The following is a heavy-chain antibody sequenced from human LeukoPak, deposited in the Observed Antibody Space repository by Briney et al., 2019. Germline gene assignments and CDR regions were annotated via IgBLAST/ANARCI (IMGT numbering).Heavy chain of an antibody. CDR2: IFPIFGTA. CDR1: GGTFSSYA. J-gene: IGHJ6*03. V-gene: IGHV1-69*05. Sequence: ASVKVSCKASGGTFSSYAISWVRQAPGQGLEWMGEIFPIFGTANYAQKFQGRVTITTDESTSTAYMELSSLRSEDTAVYYCARDGPLVPAAIRISYYYYYYMDVWGKGTTVTVSS. D-gene: IGHD2-2*01. CDR3: ARDGPLVPAAIRISYYYYYYMDV.